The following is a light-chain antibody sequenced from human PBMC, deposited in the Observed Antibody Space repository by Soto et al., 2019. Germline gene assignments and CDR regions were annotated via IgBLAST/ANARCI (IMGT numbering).Light chain of an antibody. CDR3: QQYYSNPT. CDR2: WAS. CDR1: QSFLYSSNNKNY. Sequence: DIVMTQSPDSLSVSLGERATINCKSSQSFLYSSNNKNYLAWYQHKPGQPPTLLIYWASTRDSGVPERFSGSGSGTDFTLTISRLQTEDVAFYYCQQYYSNPTFGQGTKVEIK. J-gene: IGKJ1*01. V-gene: IGKV4-1*01.